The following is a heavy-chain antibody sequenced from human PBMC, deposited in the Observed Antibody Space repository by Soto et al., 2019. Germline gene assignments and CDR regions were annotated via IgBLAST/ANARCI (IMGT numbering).Heavy chain of an antibody. Sequence: EVQLVESGGGLVQSGGSLRLSCSASGFTFSSYAMHWVRQAPGKGLEYVSAIKNSGSSTNYADSVKGRFTVSRDNSKNTLYLQMSSLRSEETGVYYCAVVAGSYYFDSWGHGTLVTVSS. CDR1: GFTFSSYA. J-gene: IGHJ4*01. V-gene: IGHV3-64D*08. D-gene: IGHD6-19*01. CDR3: AVVAGSYYFDS. CDR2: IKNSGSST.